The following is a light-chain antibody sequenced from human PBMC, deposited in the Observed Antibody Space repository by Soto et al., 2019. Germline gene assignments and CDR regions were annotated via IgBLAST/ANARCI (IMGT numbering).Light chain of an antibody. CDR1: QSISSW. V-gene: IGKV1-5*01. CDR2: DAS. J-gene: IGKJ1*01. CDR3: QQYNSYSRRT. Sequence: DIQMTQSPSTLSASVGDRVTITCRASQSISSWLAWYQQKPGKAPKLLIYDASNLESGVPSRFSGSGSGTEFTLTISSLQPDDFATYYCQQYNSYSRRTFGQGTKV.